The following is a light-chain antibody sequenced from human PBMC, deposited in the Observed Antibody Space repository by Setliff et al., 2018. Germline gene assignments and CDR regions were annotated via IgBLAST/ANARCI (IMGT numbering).Light chain of an antibody. CDR2: RNS. CDR3: AAWDDSLSAVV. Sequence: VLTQPPSASGTPGQRVTISCSGSSSNIGSNYVYWYQHLPGTAPKLLIYRNSQRPSGVPDRFSGSKSGTSASLAISGLRSEDETTYYCAAWDDSLSAVVFGGGT. CDR1: SSNIGSNY. V-gene: IGLV1-47*01. J-gene: IGLJ2*01.